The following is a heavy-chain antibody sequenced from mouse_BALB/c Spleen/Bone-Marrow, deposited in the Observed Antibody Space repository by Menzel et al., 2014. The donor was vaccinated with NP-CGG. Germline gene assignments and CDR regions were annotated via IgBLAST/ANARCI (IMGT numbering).Heavy chain of an antibody. CDR1: GFTFSDYY. Sequence: EVKLMESGGGLVQPGGSLRLSCATSGFTFSDYYMSWVRQPPGKALEWLGFIRNKANGYTTEYSASVKGRFTISRDNSQSILHLQMNTLRAEDSATYYCARDMGLLRFDYWGQGTTLTVSS. CDR3: ARDMGLLRFDY. D-gene: IGHD1-1*01. CDR2: IRNKANGYTT. J-gene: IGHJ2*01. V-gene: IGHV7-3*02.